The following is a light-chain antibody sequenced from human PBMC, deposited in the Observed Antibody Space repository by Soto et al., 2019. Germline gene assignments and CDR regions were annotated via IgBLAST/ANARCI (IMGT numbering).Light chain of an antibody. CDR1: QNIDKW. J-gene: IGKJ4*01. CDR3: QQYNTYQGT. V-gene: IGKV1-5*01. Sequence: DIQMTQSPSTLSASVGDRVSITCRASQNIDKWLAWYQQKPQKAPKLLIFDASTLESGVPSRFSGSGSGTEFPLAISSLQPDDFATYHCQQYNTYQGTLGRGTKVEIK. CDR2: DAS.